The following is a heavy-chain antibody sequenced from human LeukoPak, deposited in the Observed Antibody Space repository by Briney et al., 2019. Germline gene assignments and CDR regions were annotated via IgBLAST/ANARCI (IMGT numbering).Heavy chain of an antibody. D-gene: IGHD5-12*01. CDR3: AIHHSGYGHFDY. J-gene: IGHJ4*02. V-gene: IGHV1-46*01. CDR2: INPSGGST. Sequence: GASVKVSCKASGYTLTSYYMHWVRQAPGQGLEWMGIINPSGGSTTYAQKFQGRVTMTRDTSTSTVYMELSSLRSEDTAVYYCAIHHSGYGHFDYWGQGTLVTVSS. CDR1: GYTLTSYY.